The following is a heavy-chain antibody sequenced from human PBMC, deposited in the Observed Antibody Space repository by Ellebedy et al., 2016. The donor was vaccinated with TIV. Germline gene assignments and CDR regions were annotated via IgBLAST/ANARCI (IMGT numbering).Heavy chain of an antibody. D-gene: IGHD6-6*01. CDR3: TGATLGFRGPKSSIAARHYDY. V-gene: IGHV4-59*12. CDR1: GGSFSGYY. Sequence: SETLSLTCAVYGGSFSGYYWSWIRQPPGKGLEWIGYIYYSGSTNYSGSTNYNPSLKSRVTISVDTSKNQFSLKLSSVTAEDTAVYYCTGATLGFRGPKSSIAARHYDYWGQGTLVTVSS. CDR2: IYYSGSTNYSGST. J-gene: IGHJ4*02.